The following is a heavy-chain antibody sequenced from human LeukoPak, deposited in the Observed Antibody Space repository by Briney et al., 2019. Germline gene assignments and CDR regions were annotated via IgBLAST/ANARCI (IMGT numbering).Heavy chain of an antibody. CDR3: AKARTPLTSRDFDY. D-gene: IGHD4-17*01. CDR1: GFTFNTYG. J-gene: IGHJ4*02. V-gene: IGHV3-23*01. Sequence: GGSLRLSCAAYGFTFNTYGMSWVRQAPGEGMEWVSVISYTGATTLYADSVKGRFTISRDNSNNTLYLQMNSLRADDTAVYYCAKARTPLTSRDFDYWGQGTLVTVSS. CDR2: ISYTGATT.